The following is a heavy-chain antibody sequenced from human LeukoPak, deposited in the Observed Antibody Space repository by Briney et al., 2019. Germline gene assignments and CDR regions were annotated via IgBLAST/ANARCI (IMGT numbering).Heavy chain of an antibody. Sequence: GASVKVSCKASGYTFTGYYMHWVRQAPGQGLEWMGWINPNSGGTNYAQKFQGRVTMTRDTSISTAYMELSRLRSDDTAVYYCARVPATTVVNRFDPWGQGTLVTVSS. CDR1: GYTFTGYY. D-gene: IGHD4-23*01. V-gene: IGHV1-2*02. J-gene: IGHJ5*02. CDR2: INPNSGGT. CDR3: ARVPATTVVNRFDP.